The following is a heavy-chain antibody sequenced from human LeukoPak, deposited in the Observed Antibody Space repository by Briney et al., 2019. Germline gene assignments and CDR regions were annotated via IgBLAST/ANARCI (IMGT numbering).Heavy chain of an antibody. D-gene: IGHD6-19*01. CDR3: AKDIEEWLVKGGGCFDY. Sequence: GGSLRLSCAASGSIFSNSAMHWVRQAPGKGLEWVAVISYDGSNKYYADSVKGRFTISRDNSKNTLYLQMNSLRAEDTAVYYCAKDIEEWLVKGGGCFDYWGQGTLVTVSS. CDR2: ISYDGSNK. CDR1: GSIFSNSA. J-gene: IGHJ4*02. V-gene: IGHV3-30*18.